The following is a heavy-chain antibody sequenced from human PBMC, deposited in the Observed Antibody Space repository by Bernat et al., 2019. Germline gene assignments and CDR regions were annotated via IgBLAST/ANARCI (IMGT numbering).Heavy chain of an antibody. Sequence: EVQLVESGGGLVQPGGSLRLSCVASGFTFSSCAMTWVRQAPGKGLEWVSHISGNDGSTYYADSVKGRFTISRDNSKNTLYLQMNSLRAEDTAVYYCAKSPTTVTDYYYYGMDVWGQGTTVIVSS. CDR1: GFTFSSCA. V-gene: IGHV3-23*04. J-gene: IGHJ6*02. CDR2: ISGNDGST. D-gene: IGHD4-17*01. CDR3: AKSPTTVTDYYYYGMDV.